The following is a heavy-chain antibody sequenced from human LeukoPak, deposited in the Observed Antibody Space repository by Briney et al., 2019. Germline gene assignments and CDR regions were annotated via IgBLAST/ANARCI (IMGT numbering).Heavy chain of an antibody. J-gene: IGHJ6*03. Sequence: GGSLRLSCAASGFTFSSYGMHWVRQAPGKGLEWVAFIRYDGSNKYYADSVKGRFTISRDNSKNTLSLQMISLRVEDTAVYYCAKGSAFYFYCMDVWGKGTTVSISS. V-gene: IGHV3-30*02. CDR1: GFTFSSYG. CDR2: IRYDGSNK. CDR3: AKGSAFYFYCMDV. D-gene: IGHD2-15*01.